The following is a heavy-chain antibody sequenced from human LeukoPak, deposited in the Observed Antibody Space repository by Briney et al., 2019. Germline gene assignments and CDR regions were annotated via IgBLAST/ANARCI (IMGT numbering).Heavy chain of an antibody. J-gene: IGHJ4*02. V-gene: IGHV3-7*03. Sequence: PGGSLRLSCAASGFTLSSNWMSWARQAPGKGLEWVANINQDGSGKYYVDSVKGRFTISRDNAKNTLYLQMNTLRAEDTAVYYCARTDSTSSGYFDYWGQGTLVTVSS. CDR1: GFTLSSNW. D-gene: IGHD2/OR15-2a*01. CDR2: INQDGSGK. CDR3: ARTDSTSSGYFDY.